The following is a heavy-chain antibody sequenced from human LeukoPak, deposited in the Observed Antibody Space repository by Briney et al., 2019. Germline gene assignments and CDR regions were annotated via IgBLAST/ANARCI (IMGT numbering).Heavy chain of an antibody. V-gene: IGHV3-11*01. Sequence: PGGSLRLSCAVSAFTLSDNYMTWIRQAPGKGLESVSYISPSGTDISYADSVKGRFTISRDNAKNSLYLQMNSLRAEDTAVYYCSRDPRNLDYWGQGTLVTVSS. D-gene: IGHD1-14*01. CDR1: AFTLSDNY. J-gene: IGHJ4*02. CDR2: ISPSGTDI. CDR3: SRDPRNLDY.